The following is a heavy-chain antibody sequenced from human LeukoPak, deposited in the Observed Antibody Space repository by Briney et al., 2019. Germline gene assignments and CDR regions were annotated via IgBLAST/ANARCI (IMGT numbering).Heavy chain of an antibody. CDR1: GGSISSYY. CDR2: IYYSGST. Sequence: PSETLSLTCTVSGGSISSYYWSWIRQPPGKGLEWIGYIYYSGSTNYNPSLKSRVTISVDTSKNQFSLKLSSVTAADTAVYYCARVFGVGAHFDYWGQGTLVTVSS. D-gene: IGHD3-3*01. CDR3: ARVFGVGAHFDY. V-gene: IGHV4-59*01. J-gene: IGHJ4*02.